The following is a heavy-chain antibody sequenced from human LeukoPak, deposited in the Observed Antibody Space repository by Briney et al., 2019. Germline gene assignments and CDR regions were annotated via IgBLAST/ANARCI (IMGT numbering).Heavy chain of an antibody. CDR2: INPNSGGT. D-gene: IGHD3-22*01. Sequence: ASVKVSCKASGYTFTGYYMHWVRQAPGQGLEWMGWINPNSGGTNYAQKFQGRVTMTRDTSIGTAYMELSRLRSDDTAVYYCARDQRYYDSSMVDYWGQGTLVTVSS. CDR1: GYTFTGYY. CDR3: ARDQRYYDSSMVDY. V-gene: IGHV1-2*02. J-gene: IGHJ4*02.